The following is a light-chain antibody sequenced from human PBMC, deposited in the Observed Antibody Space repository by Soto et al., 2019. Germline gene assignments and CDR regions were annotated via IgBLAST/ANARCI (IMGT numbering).Light chain of an antibody. J-gene: IGLJ2*01. CDR1: SSDVGCYHF. Sequence: QSALTQPASVSGSPGQSITISCTGTSSDVGCYHFVSWYQQHPGKAPKLMISEVSKRPSGVSTRFSGSKSGNTASLTISGLQAEDEADYYCCSYAGSSTFLVFGGGTKVTVL. CDR2: EVS. CDR3: CSYAGSSTFLV. V-gene: IGLV2-23*02.